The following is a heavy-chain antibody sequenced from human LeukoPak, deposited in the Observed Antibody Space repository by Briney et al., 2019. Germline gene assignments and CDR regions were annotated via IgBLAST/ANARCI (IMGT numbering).Heavy chain of an antibody. V-gene: IGHV4-31*03. CDR3: ARGHYDSSGYYRFDP. J-gene: IGHJ5*02. D-gene: IGHD3-22*01. CDR2: IYNSANT. CDR1: GGSISAYY. Sequence: SETLSLTCTVSGGSISAYYWTYIRQHPGKGLEWIGYIYNSANTYYNPSLKSRVTISIDTSQNQLSLKLSSVTAADSAVYYCARGHYDSSGYYRFDPWGQGTLVTLSS.